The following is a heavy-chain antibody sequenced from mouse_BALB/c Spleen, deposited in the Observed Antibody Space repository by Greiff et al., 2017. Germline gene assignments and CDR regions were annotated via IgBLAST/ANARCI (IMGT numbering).Heavy chain of an antibody. Sequence: QVQLQQPGAELVKPGASVKLSCKASGYTFTSYWMHWVKQRPGQGLEWIGEIDPSDSYTNYNQKFKGKATLTVDQSSSTAYMQLSSLTSEDSAVYNCATVNYYGSSPLAYWGQGTLVTVSA. V-gene: IGHV1-69*02. CDR2: IDPSDSYT. D-gene: IGHD1-1*01. J-gene: IGHJ3*01. CDR3: ATVNYYGSSPLAY. CDR1: GYTFTSYW.